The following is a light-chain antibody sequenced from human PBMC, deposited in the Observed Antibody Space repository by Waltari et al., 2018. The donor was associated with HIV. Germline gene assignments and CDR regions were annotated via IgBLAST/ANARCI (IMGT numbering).Light chain of an antibody. CDR2: WAS. CDR1: QNVLSNSNNKNY. CDR3: QEFYSSHLS. J-gene: IGKJ3*01. V-gene: IGKV4-1*01. Sequence: DIVMTKSPEYVAVSLGARANINCKSRQNVLSNSNNKNYLAGYQQKPGQPPKLLIYWASTRESGFPARFSGSGSGTDFALTISSLQVEDVAVYYCQEFYSSHLSFGPGTKVEIK.